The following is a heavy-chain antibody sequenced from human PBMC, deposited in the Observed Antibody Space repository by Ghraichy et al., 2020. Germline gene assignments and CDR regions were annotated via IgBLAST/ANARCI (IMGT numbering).Heavy chain of an antibody. CDR2: INSDGSST. V-gene: IGHV3-74*01. J-gene: IGHJ3*02. Sequence: GESLNISCAASGFTFSSYWMHWVRQAPGKGLVWVSRINSDGSSTSYADSVKGRFTISRDNAKNTLYLQMNSLRAEDTAVYYCARDTRAYDAFDIWGQGTMVTVSS. CDR3: ARDTRAYDAFDI. D-gene: IGHD3-16*01. CDR1: GFTFSSYW.